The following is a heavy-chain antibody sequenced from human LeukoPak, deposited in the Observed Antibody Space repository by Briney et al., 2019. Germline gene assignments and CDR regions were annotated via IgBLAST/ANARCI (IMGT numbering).Heavy chain of an antibody. V-gene: IGHV1-69*13. D-gene: IGHD2-15*01. Sequence: SVKVSCKASGGTFSSDAISWVRQAPGQGLEWMGGIITIFGTANYAQKFQGRVTITADESTSTAYMELSSLRSEDTAVYYCARGGYCSGGSCGVIYYYMDVWGKGTTVTVSS. J-gene: IGHJ6*03. CDR1: GGTFSSDA. CDR2: IITIFGTA. CDR3: ARGGYCSGGSCGVIYYYMDV.